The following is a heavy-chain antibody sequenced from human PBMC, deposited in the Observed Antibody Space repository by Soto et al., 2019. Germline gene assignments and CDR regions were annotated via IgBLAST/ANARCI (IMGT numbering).Heavy chain of an antibody. CDR3: ANGQQLVLGIDY. CDR1: GFTFSSYA. CDR2: ISGSGGST. Sequence: GSLRLSCAASGFTFSSYAMSWVRQAPGKGLEWVSAISGSGGSTYYADSVKGRFTISRDNSKNTLYLQMNSLRAEDTAVYYCANGQQLVLGIDYWGQGTLVTVSS. V-gene: IGHV3-23*01. J-gene: IGHJ4*02. D-gene: IGHD6-13*01.